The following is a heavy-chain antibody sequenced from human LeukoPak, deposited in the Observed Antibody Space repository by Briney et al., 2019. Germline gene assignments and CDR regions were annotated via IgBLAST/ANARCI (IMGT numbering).Heavy chain of an antibody. V-gene: IGHV3-23*01. J-gene: IGHJ4*02. CDR2: IDISGGST. Sequence: PGGSLRLSCAASGFSFSSHAMCWVRQAPGKGLEWVSSIDISGGSTWYADSVRGRSTISRDNSKNTLYLQMDSLRVEDTALYYCANEVRPNDYWGQGTLVTVSS. D-gene: IGHD6-6*01. CDR1: GFSFSSHA. CDR3: ANEVRPNDY.